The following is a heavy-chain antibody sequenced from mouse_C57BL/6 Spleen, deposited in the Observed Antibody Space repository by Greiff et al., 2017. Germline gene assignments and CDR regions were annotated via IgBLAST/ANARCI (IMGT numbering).Heavy chain of an antibody. CDR2: IHPNSGST. D-gene: IGHD1-1*01. Sequence: QVQLKQPGAELVKPGASVKLSCKASGYTFTSYWMHWVKQRPGQGLEWIGMIHPNSGSTNYNEKFKSKATLTVDKSSSTAYMQLSSLTSEDSAVYYCARGGLMTTVLDYWGQGTTLTVSS. J-gene: IGHJ2*01. V-gene: IGHV1-64*01. CDR3: ARGGLMTTVLDY. CDR1: GYTFTSYW.